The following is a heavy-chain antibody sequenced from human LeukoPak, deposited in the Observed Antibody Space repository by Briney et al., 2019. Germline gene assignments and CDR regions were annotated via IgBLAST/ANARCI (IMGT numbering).Heavy chain of an antibody. V-gene: IGHV3-74*01. CDR2: IMSDGRST. J-gene: IGHJ4*02. CDR3: AKEEYSGSLLTLDY. D-gene: IGHD1-26*01. Sequence: GGSLRLSCAASGFTFTTYGMHWVRQAPGKGLVWVSRIMSDGRSTYADSVKGRFTISRDTAKNTLYLQLNSLRAEDTAVYYCAKEEYSGSLLTLDYWGQGTLVTVSS. CDR1: GFTFTTYG.